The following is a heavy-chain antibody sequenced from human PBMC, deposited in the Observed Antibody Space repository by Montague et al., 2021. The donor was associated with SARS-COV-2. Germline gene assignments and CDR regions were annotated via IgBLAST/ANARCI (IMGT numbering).Heavy chain of an antibody. Sequence: SETLSLTCTVSGDSISSGYFYWGWIRQPPGKGLEWVGTIHYSGITYYNPSLKSRVTISVDTSRNQFSLKLSSVTAAETAIYYCARHLAISGPAAVSDYWGQGTLVTVSS. D-gene: IGHD2-2*01. CDR2: IHYSGIT. CDR3: ARHLAISGPAAVSDY. J-gene: IGHJ4*02. V-gene: IGHV4-39*01. CDR1: GDSISSGYFY.